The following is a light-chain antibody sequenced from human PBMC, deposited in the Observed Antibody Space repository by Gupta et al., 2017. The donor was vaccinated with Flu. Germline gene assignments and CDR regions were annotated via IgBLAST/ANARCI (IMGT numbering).Light chain of an antibody. V-gene: IGKV1-39*01. CDR2: AAS. Sequence: DIQMTQSPSSLSASVGDRVTITCRTSQSISKSLNWYQQRPGQAPTPLIYAASNLQRGVPSRFRGSGSGTSFTLTIASLQLEDFATYHCQQTYVSPFTFGQGTRLDI. CDR3: QQTYVSPFT. J-gene: IGKJ5*01. CDR1: QSISKS.